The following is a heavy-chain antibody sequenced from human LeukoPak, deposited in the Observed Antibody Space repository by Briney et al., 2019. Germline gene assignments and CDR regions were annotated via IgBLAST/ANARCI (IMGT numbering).Heavy chain of an antibody. D-gene: IGHD3-3*01. CDR1: GGTFSSYA. CDR3: ARQTIFGVVPHNWFDP. Sequence: SVKVSCKASGGTFSSYAISWVRQAPGQGLEWMGRIIPIFGIANYAQKFQGRVTITADKSTSTAYMELSSLRSEDTAVYYCARQTIFGVVPHNWFDPWAREPWSPSPQ. V-gene: IGHV1-69*04. J-gene: IGHJ5*02. CDR2: IIPIFGIA.